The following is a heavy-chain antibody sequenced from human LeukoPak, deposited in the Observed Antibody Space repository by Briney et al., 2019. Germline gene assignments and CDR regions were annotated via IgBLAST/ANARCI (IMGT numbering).Heavy chain of an antibody. CDR1: GFTVSSNY. CDR2: IYRGGST. CDR3: ARGGVRQQLVENYFDY. J-gene: IGHJ4*02. Sequence: PGGSLRLSCAASGFTVSSNYMSWVRQAPGKGLEWVSVIYRGGSTNYADSVKGRSTVSRDNSKNTLNLQMNSLRAEDTAVYYCARGGVRQQLVENYFDYWGQGTLVTVSS. D-gene: IGHD6-13*01. V-gene: IGHV3-53*01.